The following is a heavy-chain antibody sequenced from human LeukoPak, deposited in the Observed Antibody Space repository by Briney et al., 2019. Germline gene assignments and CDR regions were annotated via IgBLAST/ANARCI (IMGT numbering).Heavy chain of an antibody. CDR2: INPNSGNT. V-gene: IGHV1-8*03. D-gene: IGHD3-3*01. J-gene: IGHJ4*02. CDR1: GYTFTGYY. CDR3: ARGRTTYYDFWSGYKYYFDY. Sequence: ASVKVSCKASGYTFTGYYMHWVRQAPGQGLEWMGWINPNSGNTGYAQKFQGRVTITRNTSISTAYMELSSLRSEDTAVYYCARGRTTYYDFWSGYKYYFDYWGQGTLVTVSS.